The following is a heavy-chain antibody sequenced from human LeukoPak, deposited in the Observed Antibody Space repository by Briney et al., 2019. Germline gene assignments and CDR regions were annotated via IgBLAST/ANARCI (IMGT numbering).Heavy chain of an antibody. Sequence: GGSLRLSCVASGFTFSSYWMTWVRQAPGKGLEWLANIKQDGSETYYVDSVKGRFTISRDNAKNSLYLQMNSLRAEDTAVYYCARDPPLSGIVVVPAAPSYYYYGMDVWGQGTTVTVSS. V-gene: IGHV3-7*01. CDR2: IKQDGSET. D-gene: IGHD2-2*01. CDR3: ARDPPLSGIVVVPAAPSYYYYGMDV. J-gene: IGHJ6*02. CDR1: GFTFSSYW.